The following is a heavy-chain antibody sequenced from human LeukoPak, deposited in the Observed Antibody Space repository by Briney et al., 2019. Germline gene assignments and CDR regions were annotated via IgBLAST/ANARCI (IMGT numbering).Heavy chain of an antibody. CDR2: IYYSGST. D-gene: IGHD1-7*01. V-gene: IGHV4-59*01. CDR1: GGPISRYY. CDR3: ARGRRTGTTDY. J-gene: IGHJ4*02. Sequence: SETLSLTCTVSGGPISRYYWRWIPQPPGKRLEWIGHIYYSGSTNYNPSLKSRVTISVDTSKNQCSLKLSSVTAAETAVEYGARGRRTGTTDYWGQETLVTVSS.